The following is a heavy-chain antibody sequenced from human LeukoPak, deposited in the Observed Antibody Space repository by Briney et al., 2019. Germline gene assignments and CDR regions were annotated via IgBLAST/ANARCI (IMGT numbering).Heavy chain of an antibody. CDR3: ARDRGQWLVQGHWYFDL. J-gene: IGHJ2*01. V-gene: IGHV4-59*01. Sequence: SETLSLTCTVSGGSISSYYWSWIRQPPGKGLEWIGYIYYSGSTNYNPSLKSRVTISVDTSKNQFSLKLSSVTAADTAVYYCARDRGQWLVQGHWYFDLWGRGTLVTVSS. D-gene: IGHD6-19*01. CDR1: GGSISSYY. CDR2: IYYSGST.